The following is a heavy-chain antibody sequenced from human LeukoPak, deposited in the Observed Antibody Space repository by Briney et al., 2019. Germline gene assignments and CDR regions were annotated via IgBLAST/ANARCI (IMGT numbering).Heavy chain of an antibody. CDR2: ISAYNGNT. V-gene: IGHV1-18*01. Sequence: GASVKVSCKASGYTFTSYGISWVRQAPGQGLEWMGWISAYNGNTNYAQKFQGRVTITADKSTSTAYMELSSLRSEDTAVYYCARDKDRLDRNKNPLDYWGQGTLVTVSS. D-gene: IGHD2-2*03. J-gene: IGHJ4*02. CDR1: GYTFTSYG. CDR3: ARDKDRLDRNKNPLDY.